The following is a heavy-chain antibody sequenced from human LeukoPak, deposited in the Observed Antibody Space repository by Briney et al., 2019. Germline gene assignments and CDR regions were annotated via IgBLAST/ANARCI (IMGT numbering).Heavy chain of an antibody. V-gene: IGHV4-30-4*01. CDR3: ARDGSGYSSSSDYFDY. J-gene: IGHJ4*02. D-gene: IGHD6-13*01. CDR1: GGSISSGDYY. Sequence: SQTLSLTCTVSGGSISSGDYYWSWIRQPPGKGLEWIGYIYYSGSTYYNPSLKSRVTISVDTSKNQFSLKLSSVTAADTAVYYCARDGSGYSSSSDYFDYWGQGTLVTVSS. CDR2: IYYSGST.